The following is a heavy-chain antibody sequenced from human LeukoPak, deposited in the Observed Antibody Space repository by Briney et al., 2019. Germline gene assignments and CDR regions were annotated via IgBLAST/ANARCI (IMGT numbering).Heavy chain of an antibody. Sequence: QSGGSLRPSCAASGFTFSSYAMNWVRQAPGKGLEWVSGFSGNGGSIYYADSVKGRFTISRDNSKNTLFLQINSLRAEDTAVYYCAKSSGGTAYYYYMDVWGKGTTVIVSS. CDR2: FSGNGGSI. CDR3: AKSSGGTAYYYYMDV. D-gene: IGHD6-6*01. V-gene: IGHV3-23*01. J-gene: IGHJ6*03. CDR1: GFTFSSYA.